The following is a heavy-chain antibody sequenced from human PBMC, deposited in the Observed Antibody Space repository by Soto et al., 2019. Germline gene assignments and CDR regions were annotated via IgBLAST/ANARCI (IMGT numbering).Heavy chain of an antibody. CDR3: AKGDFDC. CDR2: VFSDGNT. Sequence: EVQLVESGGGLVQPGGSLRLSCAASGLTVSSNYMSWVRQAPGKWLEWVAIVFSDGNTYHADAVKGRLTVSRDNAKNTVDLQINTLGADYTDVYYCAKGDFDCWGQGTLVTVSS. D-gene: IGHD3-16*01. J-gene: IGHJ4*02. CDR1: GLTVSSNY. V-gene: IGHV3-53*01.